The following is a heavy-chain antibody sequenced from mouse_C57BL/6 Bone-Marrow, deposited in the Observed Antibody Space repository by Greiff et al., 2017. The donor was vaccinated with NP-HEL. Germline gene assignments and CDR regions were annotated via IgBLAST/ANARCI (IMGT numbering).Heavy chain of an antibody. J-gene: IGHJ2*01. V-gene: IGHV5-4*01. D-gene: IGHD2-4*01. Sequence: EVQLVESGGGLVKPGGSLKLSCAASGFTFSSYAMSWVRQTPEKRLEWVATISDGGSYTYYPDNVKGRFTISRDNAKNNLYLQMSHLKSEDTAMYYCAREGDYDYEGHYWGKGTTLTVSS. CDR2: ISDGGSYT. CDR3: AREGDYDYEGHY. CDR1: GFTFSSYA.